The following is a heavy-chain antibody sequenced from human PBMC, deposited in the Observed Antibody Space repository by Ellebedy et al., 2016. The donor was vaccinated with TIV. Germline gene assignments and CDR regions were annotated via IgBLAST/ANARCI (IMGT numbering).Heavy chain of an antibody. CDR3: AYGRSTVTLSYYYYGMDV. Sequence: ASVKVSCXASGGIFSTYAISWVRQAPGQGLEWMGGIIPIFGTANYAQKFQGRVTITADKSTSTAYMELSSLRSEDTAVYYCAYGRSTVTLSYYYYGMDVWGQGTTVTVSS. D-gene: IGHD4-17*01. CDR2: IIPIFGTA. CDR1: GGIFSTYA. J-gene: IGHJ6*02. V-gene: IGHV1-69*06.